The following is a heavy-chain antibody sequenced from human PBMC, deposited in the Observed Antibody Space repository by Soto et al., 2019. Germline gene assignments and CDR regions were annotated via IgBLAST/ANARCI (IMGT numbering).Heavy chain of an antibody. D-gene: IGHD6-19*01. J-gene: IGHJ4*02. CDR3: AKDLGSGWYYPGGY. V-gene: IGHV3-30*18. CDR1: GFTFSSYG. CDR2: ISYDGSNK. Sequence: QVQLVESGGGVVQPGRSLRLSCAASGFTFSSYGMHWVRQAPGKGLEWVAVISYDGSNKYYADSVKGRFTISRDNFKNTLYLQMNSLRAEDTAVYYCAKDLGSGWYYPGGYWGQGTLVTVSS.